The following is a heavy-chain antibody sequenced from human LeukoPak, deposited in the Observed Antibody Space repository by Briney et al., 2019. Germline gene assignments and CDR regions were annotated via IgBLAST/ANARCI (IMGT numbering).Heavy chain of an antibody. CDR2: ISGSGGST. Sequence: ILVCAATVDLFGRRIINRIRPAPPKALQWVSAISGSGGSTYYADCVKGRFTISRDNSKNTLYLQMNSLRAEDTAVYYCAKEGAASSGWYGDAFDIWGQGTMVTVSS. V-gene: IGHV3-23*01. CDR1: VDLFGRRI. CDR3: AKEGAASSGWYGDAFDI. J-gene: IGHJ3*02. D-gene: IGHD6-19*01.